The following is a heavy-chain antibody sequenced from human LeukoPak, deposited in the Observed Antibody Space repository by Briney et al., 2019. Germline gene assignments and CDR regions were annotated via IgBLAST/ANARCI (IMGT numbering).Heavy chain of an antibody. D-gene: IGHD2-15*01. CDR3: ARDLVLGYSLYYYYYGMDV. CDR1: GYTFTGYY. J-gene: IGHJ6*02. Sequence: GASVKVSCKASGYTFTGYYMHWVRQAPGQGLEWMGWINPNSGGTNYAQKFQGRVTMTRDTSISTAYMELSRLRSDDTAVYYCARDLVLGYSLYYYYYGMDVWGQGTTVTVSS. CDR2: INPNSGGT. V-gene: IGHV1-2*02.